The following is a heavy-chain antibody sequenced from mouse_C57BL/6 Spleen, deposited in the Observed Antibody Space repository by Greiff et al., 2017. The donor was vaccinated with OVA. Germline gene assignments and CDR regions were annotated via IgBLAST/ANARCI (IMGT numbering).Heavy chain of an antibody. Sequence: EVQRVESGGGLVQSGRSLRLSCATSGFTFSDFYMEWVRQAPGKGLEWIAASRNKANDYTTEYSASVKGRFIVSRDTSQSILYLQMNALRAEDTAIYYCARDPFPYAMDYWGQGTSVTVSS. CDR3: ARDPFPYAMDY. J-gene: IGHJ4*01. CDR1: GFTFSDFY. V-gene: IGHV7-1*01. CDR2: SRNKANDYTT.